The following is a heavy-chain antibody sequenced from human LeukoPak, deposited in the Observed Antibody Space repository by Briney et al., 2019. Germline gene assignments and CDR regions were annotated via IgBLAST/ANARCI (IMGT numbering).Heavy chain of an antibody. J-gene: IGHJ6*03. D-gene: IGHD6-19*01. CDR3: ARRHIGIAVAGPYYYYYMDV. CDR2: IYYSGST. V-gene: IGHV4-59*01. Sequence: SETLSLTCAVYGGSFNGYYWSWIRQPPGKGLEWIGYIYYSGSTNYNPSLKSRVTISVDTSKNQFSLKLSSVTAADTAVYYCARRHIGIAVAGPYYYYYMDVWGKGTTVTISS. CDR1: GGSFNGYY.